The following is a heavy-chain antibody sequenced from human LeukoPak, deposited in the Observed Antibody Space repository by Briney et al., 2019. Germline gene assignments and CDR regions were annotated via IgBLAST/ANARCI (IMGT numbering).Heavy chain of an antibody. V-gene: IGHV3-48*03. CDR2: IRGRDTT. Sequence: GGSLRLSCAASGFIPSSSEMKWGRHPSGEGVGWVSYIRGRDTTDYAGFVKGRLNISRDNAKNSLYLQMNNLRAEDTAVYYCARSTPSDFYFDYWGQGALVTVSS. J-gene: IGHJ4*02. CDR3: ARSTPSDFYFDY. CDR1: GFIPSSSE. D-gene: IGHD2-2*01.